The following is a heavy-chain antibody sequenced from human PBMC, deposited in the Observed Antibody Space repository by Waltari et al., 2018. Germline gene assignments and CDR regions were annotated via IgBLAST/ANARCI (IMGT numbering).Heavy chain of an antibody. D-gene: IGHD2-15*01. CDR2: ISHSGST. CDR3: ARGLRSRSGDH. Sequence: QVPLQQWGTGLLKPSETLSLTCAVYGGSISNNSCRWIRKSPGKGLEWIGEISHSGSTNYMSSLKSRVTISLDTSMNQFSLKLNSVTAADTAVYYCARGLRSRSGDHWGQGTLVTVSS. V-gene: IGHV4-34*01. CDR1: GGSISNNS. J-gene: IGHJ4*02.